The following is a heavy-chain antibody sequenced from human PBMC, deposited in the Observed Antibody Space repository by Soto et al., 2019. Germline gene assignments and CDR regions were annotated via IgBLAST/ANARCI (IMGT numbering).Heavy chain of an antibody. Sequence: RQPPEKGLEWIGYIYYSGSTNYNPSLKSRVAISVDTSKNQFSLKLSSVTAADTAVYYCARDYSSGWFDYWGQGTLVTVSS. D-gene: IGHD6-19*01. V-gene: IGHV4-59*01. CDR2: IYYSGST. CDR3: ARDYSSGWFDY. J-gene: IGHJ5*01.